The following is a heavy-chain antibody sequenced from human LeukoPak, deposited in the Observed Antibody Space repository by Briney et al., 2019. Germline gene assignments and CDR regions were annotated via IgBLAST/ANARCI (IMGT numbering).Heavy chain of an antibody. CDR2: ISGSGDST. CDR3: AKDGGEAKYCSSTSCLFYFDY. D-gene: IGHD2-2*01. Sequence: GGSLRLSCAASGFTFSSYAMTWGRQAPGKGLEWVSGISGSGDSTYYADSVKGRFTISRDSSKNTLSLQMHSLRAEDTAVYYCAKDGGEAKYCSSTSCLFYFDYWGQGTLVTVSS. V-gene: IGHV3-23*01. CDR1: GFTFSSYA. J-gene: IGHJ4*02.